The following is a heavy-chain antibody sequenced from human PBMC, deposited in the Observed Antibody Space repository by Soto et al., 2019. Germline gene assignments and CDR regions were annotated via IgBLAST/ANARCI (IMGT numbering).Heavy chain of an antibody. CDR3: ARSGQPGYYYYIMYV. Sequence: QVQLVQSGGEVKKPGASVKVSCKASGYTFTGYGISWVRQAPGQGLEWMGWISVYNGKTKYIQNLQGRVTMTTDTSTSTAYMELRSLRFDDTAVYYCARSGQPGYYYYIMYVWGQGTTVTVAS. CDR1: GYTFTGYG. D-gene: IGHD3-10*01. V-gene: IGHV1-18*01. J-gene: IGHJ6*02. CDR2: ISVYNGKT.